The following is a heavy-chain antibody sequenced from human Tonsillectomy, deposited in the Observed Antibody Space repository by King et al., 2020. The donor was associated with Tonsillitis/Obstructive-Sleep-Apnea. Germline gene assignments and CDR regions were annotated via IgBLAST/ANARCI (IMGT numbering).Heavy chain of an antibody. Sequence: QVQLPQWGAGLLKPSETLSLTCDVSGGSFSGYYWSWVRQPPGEGLEWIGEISHIGSTNYNPSLKSRVTISVDTSKNQLSLKLNTLTAADTAVYYCARNNGCGSAIDIWGQETMVTVSS. CDR2: ISHIGST. V-gene: IGHV4-34*01. D-gene: IGHD2-2*02. CDR1: GGSFSGYY. J-gene: IGHJ3*02. CDR3: ARNNGCGSAIDI.